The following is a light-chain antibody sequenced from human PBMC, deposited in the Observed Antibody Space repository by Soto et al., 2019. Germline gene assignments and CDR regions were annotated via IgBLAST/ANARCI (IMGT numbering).Light chain of an antibody. CDR3: QQYNSYSWT. J-gene: IGKJ1*01. CDR1: QSISNW. V-gene: IGKV1-5*01. Sequence: DIQMPQSPSTLSASVGDRVTITCRASQSISNWLAWYQQKPGKAPKVLIYDVSSLESGVPSRFSGSGSGTEFTLTISSLQPDDFATYYCQQYNSYSWTFGQGTKVDIK. CDR2: DVS.